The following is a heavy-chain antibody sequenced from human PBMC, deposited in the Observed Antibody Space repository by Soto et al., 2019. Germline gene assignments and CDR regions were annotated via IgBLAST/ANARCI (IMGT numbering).Heavy chain of an antibody. Sequence: ASVKVSCKASGYTFTGHYIHWVRQAPEQGPEWMGEIGPESGATRYAEKFQCRVTMTLDTSITTVYMELKNLSPDDTAVYYCGRGRSGQIVVFYWGQGTPVTVSS. J-gene: IGHJ4*02. V-gene: IGHV1-2*02. CDR2: IGPESGAT. CDR1: GYTFTGHY. CDR3: GRGRSGQIVVFY. D-gene: IGHD1-26*01.